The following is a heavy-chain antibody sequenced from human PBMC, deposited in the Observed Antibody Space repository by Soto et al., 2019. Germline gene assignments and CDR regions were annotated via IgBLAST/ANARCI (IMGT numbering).Heavy chain of an antibody. J-gene: IGHJ6*03. CDR1: GFTFSSYA. CDR3: AKGPQYYYYYMDV. V-gene: IGHV3-23*01. CDR2: ISGSGGST. Sequence: EVQLLESGGGLVQPGGSLRLSCAASGFTFSSYAMSWVRQAPGKGLEWVSAISGSGGSTYYADSVKGRFTIPRDNSKNTLYLQMNSLRAEDTAVYYCAKGPQYYYYYMDVWGKGTTVTVSS.